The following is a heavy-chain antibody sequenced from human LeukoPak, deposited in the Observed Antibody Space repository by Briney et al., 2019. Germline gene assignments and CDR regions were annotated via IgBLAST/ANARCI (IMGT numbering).Heavy chain of an antibody. D-gene: IGHD3-10*01. CDR3: ARDHHYYGSVNFDY. CDR2: ISITSSHI. Sequence: GSLILSCAASGFTFSISWMNWVRQAPGKGLEWASFISITSSHINYADSVKGRFTISRDNAKNSLYLQMNSLRAEDTAVYYCARDHHYYGSVNFDYWGQGTPVTVSS. CDR1: GFTFSISW. J-gene: IGHJ4*02. V-gene: IGHV3-21*01.